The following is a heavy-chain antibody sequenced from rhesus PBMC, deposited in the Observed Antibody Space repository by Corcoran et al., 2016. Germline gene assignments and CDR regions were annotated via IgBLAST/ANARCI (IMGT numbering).Heavy chain of an antibody. D-gene: IGHD3-3*01. V-gene: IGHV4-169*02. CDR2: IYGSGPST. CDR3: ASVDGVGFWSGYLFDY. J-gene: IGHJ4*01. CDR1: GGSISSSY. Sequence: QVQLQESGPGLVKPSETLSVTCAVSGGSISSSYWSWIRQALGKGLEWIGYIYGSGPSTNYNPSLKSRVTLSVDTSKNQFSLKLSSVTAADTAVYYCASVDGVGFWSGYLFDYWGQGVLVTVSS.